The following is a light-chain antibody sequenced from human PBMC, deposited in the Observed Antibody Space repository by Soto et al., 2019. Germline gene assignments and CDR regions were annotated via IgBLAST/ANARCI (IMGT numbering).Light chain of an antibody. V-gene: IGKV3-15*01. CDR3: QQYNDWPIT. CDR1: QSVNSM. CDR2: GAS. Sequence: EIVITQSPATLSVSPGERATLSCRASQSVNSMLAWYQQKPGQAPRLLIYGASTRATGIPARFSGSGSGTEFTLTITSLQSEDFAVYYCQQYNDWPITFGQGTRLEIK. J-gene: IGKJ5*01.